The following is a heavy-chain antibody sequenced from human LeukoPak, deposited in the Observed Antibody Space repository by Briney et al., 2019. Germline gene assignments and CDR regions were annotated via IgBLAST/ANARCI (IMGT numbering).Heavy chain of an antibody. J-gene: IGHJ4*02. D-gene: IGHD7-27*01. CDR1: GFTFSSYA. V-gene: IGHV3-23*01. Sequence: GGSLRLSCAVSGFTFSSYAMSWVRQAPGKGLEWVSAISGSGGNTYYADSVKGRFTISRDNSKNTLYLQMNSLRAEDTAIYYCATNPNWGIYYFDYWGQGTLVTVSS. CDR2: ISGSGGNT. CDR3: ATNPNWGIYYFDY.